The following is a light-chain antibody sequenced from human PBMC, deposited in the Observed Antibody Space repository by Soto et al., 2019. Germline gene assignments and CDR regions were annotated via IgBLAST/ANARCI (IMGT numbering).Light chain of an antibody. J-gene: IGKJ3*01. CDR1: XXVSSX. CDR2: DAS. V-gene: IGKV3-11*01. Sequence: EIVLTQSPATLSLSPXXXXXXXXXASXXVSSXLAWYQQKPGQAPRLLIYDASNRATGIPARFSGSGSGTDFTLTISSLEPEDXAVYYCXQRXNWPAVTFGPGTKVDIK. CDR3: XQRXNWPAVT.